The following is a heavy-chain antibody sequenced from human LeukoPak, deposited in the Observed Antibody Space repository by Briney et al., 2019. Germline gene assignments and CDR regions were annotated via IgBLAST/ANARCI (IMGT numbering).Heavy chain of an antibody. Sequence: PSETLSLTCAVYGGSFSGYYWSWIRQPPGKGLEWIGEINHSGSTNYNPSLKSRVTISVDTSKNQFSLKLSSVTAADTAVYYCARGDRQDGYYFDCWGQGTLVTVSS. D-gene: IGHD3-22*01. V-gene: IGHV4-34*01. CDR3: ARGDRQDGYYFDC. J-gene: IGHJ4*02. CDR1: GGSFSGYY. CDR2: INHSGST.